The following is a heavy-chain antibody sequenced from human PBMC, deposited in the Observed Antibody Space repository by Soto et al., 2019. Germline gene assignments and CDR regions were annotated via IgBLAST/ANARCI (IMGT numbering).Heavy chain of an antibody. V-gene: IGHV1-69*13. CDR1: GGTFSSYA. J-gene: IGHJ5*02. CDR2: IIPIFGTA. D-gene: IGHD2-15*01. Sequence: SVKVSCKASGGTFSSYAISWVRQAPGQGLEWMGGIIPIFGTANYAQKFQGRVTITADESTSTAYMELSSLRSEDTAVYYCASFSPVVVVAAPTGWFDPWGQGTLVTVYS. CDR3: ASFSPVVVVAAPTGWFDP.